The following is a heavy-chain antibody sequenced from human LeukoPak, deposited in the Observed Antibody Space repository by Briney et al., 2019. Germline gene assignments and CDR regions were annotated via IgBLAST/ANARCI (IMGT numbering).Heavy chain of an antibody. J-gene: IGHJ4*02. Sequence: SETLSLTCTVSGGSISSSSYYWGWIRQPPGTGLEWIGSIYYSGSTYYNPSLKSRVTISVDTSKNQFSLKLSSVTAADTAVYYCAGRRGYSGYAMYDYWGQGTLVTVSS. D-gene: IGHD5-12*01. CDR3: AGRRGYSGYAMYDY. CDR2: IYYSGST. V-gene: IGHV4-39*01. CDR1: GGSISSSSYY.